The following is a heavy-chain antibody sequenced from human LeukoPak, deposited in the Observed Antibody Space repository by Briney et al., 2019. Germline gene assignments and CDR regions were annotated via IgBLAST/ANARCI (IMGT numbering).Heavy chain of an antibody. CDR3: ARARSGYFDY. J-gene: IGHJ4*02. CDR2: IIPIFGTA. V-gene: IGHV1-69*06. CDR1: GGTFSNYA. Sequence: EASVKVSCKASGGTFSNYAISWVRQAPRQGLEWMGGIIPIFGTANYAQKFQGRVTITADKSTSTAYMELSSLRSEDTAVYYCARARSGYFDYWGQGTLVTVSS.